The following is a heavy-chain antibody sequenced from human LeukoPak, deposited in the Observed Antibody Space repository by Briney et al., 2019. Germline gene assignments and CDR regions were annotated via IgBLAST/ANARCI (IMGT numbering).Heavy chain of an antibody. V-gene: IGHV1-46*01. CDR2: INPSGGST. CDR3: ARDPPNCSSTSCYGSGAFDI. D-gene: IGHD2-2*01. CDR1: GYTFTSYG. Sequence: GASVKVSCKASGYTFTSYGISWVRQAPGQGLEWMGIINPSGGSTSYAQKFQGRVTMTRDASTSTVYMELSSLRSEDTAVYYCARDPPNCSSTSCYGSGAFDIWGQGTMVTVSS. J-gene: IGHJ3*02.